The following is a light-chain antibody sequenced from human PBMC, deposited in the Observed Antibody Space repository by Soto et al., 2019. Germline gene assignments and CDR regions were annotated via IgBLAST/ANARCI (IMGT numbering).Light chain of an antibody. CDR3: QQYGSSPT. V-gene: IGKV3-20*01. CDR2: GAS. Sequence: EIVVTQSPATLSVSKGERATLSCRASQSVSSNLAWYQQKPGQAPRLLIYGASSRATGIPDRFSGSGSGTDFTLTISRLEPEDFAVYYCQQYGSSPTFGQGTRLEIK. CDR1: QSVSSN. J-gene: IGKJ5*01.